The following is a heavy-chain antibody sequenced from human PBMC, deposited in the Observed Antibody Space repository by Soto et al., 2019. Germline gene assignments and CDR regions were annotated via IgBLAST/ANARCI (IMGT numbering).Heavy chain of an antibody. J-gene: IGHJ6*02. Sequence: GGSLRLSCAASGFTFSSYAMHWVRQAPGKGLEWVAVISYDGSNKYYADSVKGRFTISRDNSKNTLYLQMNSLRAEDTAVYYCARGSHSSGDYYYGMDVWGQGTTVTVSS. D-gene: IGHD6-19*01. V-gene: IGHV3-30-3*01. CDR2: ISYDGSNK. CDR3: ARGSHSSGDYYYGMDV. CDR1: GFTFSSYA.